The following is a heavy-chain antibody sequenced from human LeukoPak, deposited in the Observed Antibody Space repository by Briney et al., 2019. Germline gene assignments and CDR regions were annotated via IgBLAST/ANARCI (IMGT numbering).Heavy chain of an antibody. Sequence: ASVKVSCKASGYTFTSYYVHWVRQAPGQGLEWMGVIKPSDGFTSYVQKFQGRLTVTRDMSTSTVYMELNSLRSEDTAVYFCGREIEGTTDYWGQGTLVTVSS. D-gene: IGHD1-7*01. CDR1: GYTFTSYY. J-gene: IGHJ4*02. CDR3: GREIEGTTDY. V-gene: IGHV1-46*01. CDR2: IKPSDGFT.